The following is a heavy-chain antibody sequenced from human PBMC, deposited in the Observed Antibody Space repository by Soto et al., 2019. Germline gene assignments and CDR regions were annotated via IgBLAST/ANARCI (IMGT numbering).Heavy chain of an antibody. CDR3: AKDGAARPRLYYYYYGMDV. CDR2: ISWNSGSI. D-gene: IGHD6-6*01. CDR1: GFTFDDYA. J-gene: IGHJ6*02. V-gene: IGHV3-9*01. Sequence: PGGSLRLSCAASGFTFDDYAMHWVRQAPGKGLEWVSGISWNSGSIGYADSVKGRFTVSRDNAKNSLYLQMNSLRAEDTALYYCAKDGAARPRLYYYYYGMDVWGQGTTVTVSS.